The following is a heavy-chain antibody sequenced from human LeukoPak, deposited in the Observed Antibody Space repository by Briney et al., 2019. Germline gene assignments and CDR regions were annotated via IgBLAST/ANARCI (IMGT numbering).Heavy chain of an antibody. CDR1: GTSISNYY. V-gene: IGHV4-59*01. Sequence: SETLSLTCTVSGTSISNYYWSWIRQPPGKGLEWLGYIYYSGDTNYNPSLKSRVTMSVDTSKNQFSLKLSSLTAADTAVFYCARGTTRYTTTYYFDYWGQGTLVTVSS. CDR2: IYYSGDT. CDR3: ARGTTRYTTTYYFDY. D-gene: IGHD2-2*02. J-gene: IGHJ4*02.